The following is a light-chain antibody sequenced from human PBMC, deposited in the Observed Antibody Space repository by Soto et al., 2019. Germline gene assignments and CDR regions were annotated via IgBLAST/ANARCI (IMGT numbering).Light chain of an antibody. CDR2: DAS. Sequence: DIQMTQYPSSLPASVGDRVTITCQTSQDISNYLNWYQQKPGKAPKLLIYDASNLETGVPSRFSGSGSGTDFTFTISSLQPEDIATYYCQQYDNLPPLTFGGGTKVEIK. CDR1: QDISNY. V-gene: IGKV1-33*01. CDR3: QQYDNLPPLT. J-gene: IGKJ4*01.